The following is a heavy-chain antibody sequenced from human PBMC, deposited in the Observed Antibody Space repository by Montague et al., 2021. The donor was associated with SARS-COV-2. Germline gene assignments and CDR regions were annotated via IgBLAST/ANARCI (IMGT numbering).Heavy chain of an antibody. D-gene: IGHD2-2*01. J-gene: IGHJ4*02. Sequence: CAISGDSVSSNIATWNWIRQSPSRGPEWPGRTYYRSKWYNDYAESVKSRITIDPDTSKHQFSLHLNSVTPEDTAVYYCARIPVGSKYYFDFWGQGTLVTVSS. CDR2: TYYRSKWYN. CDR1: GDSVSSNIAT. V-gene: IGHV6-1*01. CDR3: ARIPVGSKYYFDF.